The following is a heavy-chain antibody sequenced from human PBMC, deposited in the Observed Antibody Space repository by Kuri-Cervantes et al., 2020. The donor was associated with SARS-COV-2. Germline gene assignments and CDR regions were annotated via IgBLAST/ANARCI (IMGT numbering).Heavy chain of an antibody. Sequence: GESLKISCAASGFTVSSNYMSWVRQAPGKGLEWVSAISGSGGSTYYADSVKGRFTISRDNSKNTLYLQMNSLRAEDTAVYYCAKDLYSGDYDYYYYMDVWGKGTTVTVSS. D-gene: IGHD6-19*01. J-gene: IGHJ6*03. CDR1: GFTVSSNY. CDR3: AKDLYSGDYDYYYYMDV. V-gene: IGHV3-23*01. CDR2: ISGSGGST.